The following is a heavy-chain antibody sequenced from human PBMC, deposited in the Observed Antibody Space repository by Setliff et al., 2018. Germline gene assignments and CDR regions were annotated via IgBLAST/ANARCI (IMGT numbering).Heavy chain of an antibody. D-gene: IGHD2-8*01. CDR3: SKLVRYCTTTACQGASGAEF. Sequence: KVSCKASGYTFSNYGITWVRQAPGQGLEWTGWISAYTGNTKFAQKFQGRVTMTTDTSTSTAYLELRSLTSDDTAVYYCSKLVRYCTTTACQGASGAEFWGQGTLVTVSS. V-gene: IGHV1-18*01. J-gene: IGHJ4*02. CDR1: GYTFSNYG. CDR2: ISAYTGNT.